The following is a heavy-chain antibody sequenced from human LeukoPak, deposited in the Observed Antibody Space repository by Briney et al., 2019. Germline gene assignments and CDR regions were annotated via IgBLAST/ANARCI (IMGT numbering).Heavy chain of an antibody. CDR3: ARAPPLRYSPDAFDI. CDR1: GGSISSYY. Sequence: SETLSLTCTVSGGSISSYYWSWVPQPPGKGLEWIGYIYYSGSTNYNPSLKSRVTISVDTSKNQFSLKLSSVTAADTAVYYCARAPPLRYSPDAFDIWGQGTMVTVSS. J-gene: IGHJ3*02. CDR2: IYYSGST. V-gene: IGHV4-59*01. D-gene: IGHD3-9*01.